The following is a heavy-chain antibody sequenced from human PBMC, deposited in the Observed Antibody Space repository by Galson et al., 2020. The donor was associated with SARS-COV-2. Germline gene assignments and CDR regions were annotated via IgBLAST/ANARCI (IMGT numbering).Heavy chain of an antibody. Sequence: SETLSLTCTVSGVSISSSSYYWGWIRQPPGKGLEWIGRIYYSRSTYYNPSLKSRITISVDTSKNQFPLKLSSVTAADSAVYYCAMSYYDFWGDAPAYSMDVWGKGTTFAVSS. CDR2: IYYSRST. CDR1: GVSISSSSYY. J-gene: IGHJ6*04. V-gene: IGHV4-39*01. D-gene: IGHD3-3*01. CDR3: AMSYYDFWGDAPAYSMDV.